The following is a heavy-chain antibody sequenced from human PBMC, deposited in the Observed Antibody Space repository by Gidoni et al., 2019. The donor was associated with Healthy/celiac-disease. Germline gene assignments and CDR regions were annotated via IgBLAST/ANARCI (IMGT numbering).Heavy chain of an antibody. Sequence: EVQLVESGGGLVKPGGSLRLSCAASGFTFSSYSMNWVRQAPGKGLEWVSSISSSSSYIYDADSVKGRFTISRDNAKNSLYLQMNSLRAEDTAVYYCATSYCSSTSCYIAFDIWGQGTMVTVSS. J-gene: IGHJ3*02. V-gene: IGHV3-21*01. CDR2: ISSSSSYI. CDR3: ATSYCSSTSCYIAFDI. CDR1: GFTFSSYS. D-gene: IGHD2-2*02.